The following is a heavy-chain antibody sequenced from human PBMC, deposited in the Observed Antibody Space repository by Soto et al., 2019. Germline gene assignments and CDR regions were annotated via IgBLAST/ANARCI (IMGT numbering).Heavy chain of an antibody. J-gene: IGHJ4*02. CDR2: FSAGGRA. Sequence: QLLESGGGLIQPGGSLRLSCGASGFSFRSYALSWVRQAPGKGLEWVSTFSAGGRADYADSVKGRFTIATDTSKNTLILQARSLRAEDTAVYYCANESMPEHYGDTLSAYWGQGTRVTVSS. D-gene: IGHD4-17*01. V-gene: IGHV3-23*01. CDR1: GFSFRSYA. CDR3: ANESMPEHYGDTLSAY.